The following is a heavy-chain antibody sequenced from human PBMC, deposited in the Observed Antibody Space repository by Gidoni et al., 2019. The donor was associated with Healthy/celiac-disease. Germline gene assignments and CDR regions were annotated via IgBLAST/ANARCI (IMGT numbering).Heavy chain of an antibody. CDR3: AKDNFGYLDWLFDY. CDR2: ISWNSGSI. V-gene: IGHV3-9*01. J-gene: IGHJ4*02. CDR1: GCTFDDYA. Sequence: EVQLVESGGGLVQPGWSLRLSCSASGCTFDDYAMHLVRQAPGKGLEWVSGISWNSGSIGYADSVKSRFTITRNNAKNSLYLQMNSLRAEDTALYYCAKDNFGYLDWLFDYWGQGTLVTVSS. D-gene: IGHD3-9*01.